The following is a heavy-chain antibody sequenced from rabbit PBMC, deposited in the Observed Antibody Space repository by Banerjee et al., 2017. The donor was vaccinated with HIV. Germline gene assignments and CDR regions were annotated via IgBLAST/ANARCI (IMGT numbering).Heavy chain of an antibody. CDR2: INTSSGNT. CDR1: GFDFSNNA. CDR3: ARDLAGVIGWNFDL. V-gene: IGHV1S40*01. Sequence: QSLEESGGDLVKPGASLTLTCTASGFDFSNNAMCWVRQAPGKGLEWIACINTSSGNTVYASWAKGRFTISKTSSTTVTLQMTSLTAADTATYFCARDLAGVIGWNFDLWGPGTLVTVS. J-gene: IGHJ4*01. D-gene: IGHD4-1*01.